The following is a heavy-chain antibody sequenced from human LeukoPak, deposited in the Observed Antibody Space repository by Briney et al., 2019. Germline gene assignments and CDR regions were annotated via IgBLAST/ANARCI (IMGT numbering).Heavy chain of an antibody. Sequence: GGSLRLSCAASGFMFSDYFMSWIRQAPGKELEWISYISSNSKYTKYADSVKGRFTISRGNAKKSLYLQMNSLRAEDTAVYYCARDNGNKYYFGDWGPGTLVTVSS. CDR1: GFMFSDYF. V-gene: IGHV3-11*05. CDR2: ISSNSKYT. CDR3: ARDNGNKYYFGD. D-gene: IGHD2-8*01. J-gene: IGHJ4*02.